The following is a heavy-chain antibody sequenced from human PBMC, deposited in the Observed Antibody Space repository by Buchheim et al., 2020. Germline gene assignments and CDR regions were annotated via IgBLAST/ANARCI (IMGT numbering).Heavy chain of an antibody. D-gene: IGHD6-13*01. J-gene: IGHJ6*02. Sequence: QLQLQESGPGLVKPSETLSLTCTVSGGSISSSSYYWGWIRQPPGKGLEWIGSIYYSGSTYYNPSLKSRVTISVDTSKNQFSMRLSSVTAADTAVYYCARQQRPYSSSWYESQEDYYYGMDVWGQGTT. CDR3: ARQQRPYSSSWYESQEDYYYGMDV. CDR2: IYYSGST. CDR1: GGSISSSSYY. V-gene: IGHV4-39*01.